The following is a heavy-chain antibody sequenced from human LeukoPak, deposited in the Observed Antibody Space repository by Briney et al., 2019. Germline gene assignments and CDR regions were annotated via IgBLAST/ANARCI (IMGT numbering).Heavy chain of an antibody. D-gene: IGHD6-19*01. CDR1: GGSISSSNW. Sequence: PSGTLSLTCAVPGGSISSSNWWSWVRQPPGKGLEWIGEIYHSGSTNYNPSLKSRVTISVDKSKNQFSLKLSSVTAADTAVYYCASSKTNGDSSGWYAWFDPWGQGTLVTVSS. V-gene: IGHV4-4*02. CDR3: ASSKTNGDSSGWYAWFDP. J-gene: IGHJ5*02. CDR2: IYHSGST.